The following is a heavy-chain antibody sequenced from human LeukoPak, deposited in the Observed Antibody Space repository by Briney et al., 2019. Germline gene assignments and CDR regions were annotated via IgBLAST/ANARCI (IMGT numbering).Heavy chain of an antibody. J-gene: IGHJ6*02. V-gene: IGHV4-31*03. CDR2: IYYSGST. D-gene: IGHD6-13*01. CDR1: GGSISSGGYY. CDR3: ARGEYSSSWYQGGYYYYGMDV. Sequence: SETLSLTCTVSGGSISSGGYYWSWIRQHPGKGPEWIGYIYYSGSTYYNPSLKSRVTISVDTSKNQFSLKLSSVTAADTAVYYCARGEYSSSWYQGGYYYYGMDVWGQGTTVTVSS.